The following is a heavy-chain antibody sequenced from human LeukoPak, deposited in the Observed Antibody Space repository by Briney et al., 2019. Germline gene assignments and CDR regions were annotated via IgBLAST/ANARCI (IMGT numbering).Heavy chain of an antibody. CDR3: ARDPRNTRFDY. Sequence: GGSLRLSCAASGFTFSSYAMHWVRQAPGKGLEWVAVISYDGSNKYYADSVKGRFTISRDNSKNTLYLQMNSLRAEDTAVYYCARDPRNTRFDYWGQGTLVTVSS. V-gene: IGHV3-30*04. J-gene: IGHJ4*02. CDR1: GFTFSSYA. CDR2: ISYDGSNK.